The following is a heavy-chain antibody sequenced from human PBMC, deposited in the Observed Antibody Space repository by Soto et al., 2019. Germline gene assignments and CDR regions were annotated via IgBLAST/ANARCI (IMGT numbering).Heavy chain of an antibody. CDR3: ERGPPSGYYDY. CDR1: EFTCSDYY. D-gene: IGHD3-3*01. J-gene: IGHJ4*02. CDR2: ISSSSSYT. Sequence: LRLSCAAAEFTCSDYYMSWISQAPGKGLEWVSYISSSSSYTNYADSVKGRFTISRDNAKNSLYLQMNSLRAEDTAVYYCERGPPSGYYDYWGQGTLVTGSS. V-gene: IGHV3-11*06.